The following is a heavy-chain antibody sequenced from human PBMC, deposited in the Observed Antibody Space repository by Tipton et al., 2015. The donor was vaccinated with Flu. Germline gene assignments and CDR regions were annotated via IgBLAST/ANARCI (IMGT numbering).Heavy chain of an antibody. CDR3: ARDLGAATDIEY. CDR1: GGSFSNYA. Sequence: QLVQSGAEVKKPGSSVKVSCEDSGGSFSNYAITWVRQAPGQGLELMGASIPLMRITKYAQKFQGRLTITADEATGTAFMALSRLSSDDTAIYFCARDLGAATDIEYWGQGTPVTVSS. D-gene: IGHD1-1*01. V-gene: IGHV1-69*01. CDR2: SIPLMRIT. J-gene: IGHJ4*02.